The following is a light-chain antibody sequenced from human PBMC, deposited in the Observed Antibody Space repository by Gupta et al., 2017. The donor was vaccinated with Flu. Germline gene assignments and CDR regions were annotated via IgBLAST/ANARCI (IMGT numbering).Light chain of an antibody. J-gene: IGKJ2*01. CDR1: QSIWTN. Sequence: PPPLIVPPGVRFTLACRSIQSIWTNTDWSHQKPGQAPRRLIYDASTRATGLPARFSGSGSGTEFTLTISILHSEDFAVYYCKQDHNWAQTFGQGTKLEIK. CDR3: KQDHNWAQT. CDR2: DAS. V-gene: IGKV3-15*01.